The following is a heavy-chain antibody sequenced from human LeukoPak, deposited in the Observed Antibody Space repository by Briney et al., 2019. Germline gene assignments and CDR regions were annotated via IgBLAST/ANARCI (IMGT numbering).Heavy chain of an antibody. Sequence: GGSLRLSCAASGFTFSSYSMNWVRQAPGKGLEWVSSISSSSSYIYYADSVKGRFTISRDNAKNSLYLQMNSLRAEDTAVYYCARDPSGWYFVDYWGQGTLVTVSS. D-gene: IGHD6-19*01. J-gene: IGHJ4*02. CDR1: GFTFSSYS. V-gene: IGHV3-21*01. CDR3: ARDPSGWYFVDY. CDR2: ISSSSSYI.